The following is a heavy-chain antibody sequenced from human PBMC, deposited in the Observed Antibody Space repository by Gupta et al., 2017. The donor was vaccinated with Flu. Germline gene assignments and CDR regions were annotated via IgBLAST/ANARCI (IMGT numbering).Heavy chain of an antibody. Sequence: QVQLVESGGGLVKPGGSLRLSCAASGFTFSDYYMSWVRQAPGKGLEWLSYINHGGTYKLYADSVKGRFTISRDNANNSLFLQMNSLRAEDTAVYYCAKTRKPKLGRYGLDVWGQGTTVTVSS. D-gene: IGHD6-13*01. CDR3: AKTRKPKLGRYGLDV. V-gene: IGHV3-11*05. CDR2: INHGGTYK. CDR1: GFTFSDYY. J-gene: IGHJ6*02.